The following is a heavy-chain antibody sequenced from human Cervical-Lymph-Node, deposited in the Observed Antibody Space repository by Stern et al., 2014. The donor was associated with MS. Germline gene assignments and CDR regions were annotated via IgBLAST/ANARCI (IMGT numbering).Heavy chain of an antibody. CDR1: GFTFSNYW. Sequence: EVQLVESGGGLVQPGGSLRLSCAASGFTFSNYWMNWVRQAPGKELEWVASVKQDGSEKYYVDSVKGRFTISRDNAKNSLYLQMNSLRVEDTAVYYCARGAAVGFWGQGTLVTVSS. V-gene: IGHV3-7*01. CDR2: VKQDGSEK. CDR3: ARGAAVGF. D-gene: IGHD6-19*01. J-gene: IGHJ4*02.